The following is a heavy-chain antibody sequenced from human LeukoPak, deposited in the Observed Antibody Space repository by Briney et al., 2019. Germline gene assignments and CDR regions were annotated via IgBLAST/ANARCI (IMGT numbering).Heavy chain of an antibody. CDR3: TSARNPYYYDSSQEPPDAFDI. V-gene: IGHV3-49*03. D-gene: IGHD3-22*01. J-gene: IGHJ3*02. CDR2: IRSKAYGGTT. Sequence: GGSLRLSCTASGFTFGDYAMSWFRQAPGKGLERVGFIRSKAYGGTTEYAASVKGRFTISRDDSKSIAYLQMNSLKTEDTAVYYCTSARNPYYYDSSQEPPDAFDIWGQGTMVTVSS. CDR1: GFTFGDYA.